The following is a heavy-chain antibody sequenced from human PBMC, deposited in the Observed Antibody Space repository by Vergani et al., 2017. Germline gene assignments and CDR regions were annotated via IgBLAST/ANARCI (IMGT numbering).Heavy chain of an antibody. D-gene: IGHD5-12*01. CDR1: GGTFSSYT. CDR3: ARGGVATIGGSYHYYYGMEV. Sequence: QVQLVQSGAEVKKPGSSVKVSCKASGGTFSSYTISWVRQAPGQGLEWMGRIIPILGIANYAQKFQGRVTITADKSTSTAYMELSSLRSEDTAVYYCARGGVATIGGSYHYYYGMEVWGQGTTVTVSS. J-gene: IGHJ6*02. CDR2: IIPILGIA. V-gene: IGHV1-69*02.